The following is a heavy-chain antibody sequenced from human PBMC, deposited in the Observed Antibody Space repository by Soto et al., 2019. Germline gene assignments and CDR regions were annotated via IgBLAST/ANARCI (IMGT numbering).Heavy chain of an antibody. Sequence: VASVKVSCKASGGTFSSYAISWVRQAPGQGLEWMGGIIPIFGTANYAQKFQGRVTITADESTSTAYMELSSLRSEDTAVYYCASTTRRLLRHYYYYGMDVWGQGTTVTVSS. CDR1: GGTFSSYA. CDR3: ASTTRRLLRHYYYYGMDV. V-gene: IGHV1-69*13. D-gene: IGHD1-1*01. J-gene: IGHJ6*02. CDR2: IIPIFGTA.